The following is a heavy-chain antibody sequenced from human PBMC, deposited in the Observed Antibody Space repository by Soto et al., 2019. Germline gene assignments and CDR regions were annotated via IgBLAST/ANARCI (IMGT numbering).Heavy chain of an antibody. CDR3: ASITIFGVPAAAGDYFDY. CDR2: INPNSGGT. J-gene: IGHJ4*02. CDR1: GYTFTGYY. Sequence: QVQLVQSGAEVKKPGASVKVSCKASGYTFTGYYMHWVRQAPGQGLEWMGWINPNSGGTNYAQKFQGRVTMTRDTSISTAYMELSRLRSDDTAVYYCASITIFGVPAAAGDYFDYWGQGTLVTVSS. V-gene: IGHV1-2*02. D-gene: IGHD3-3*01.